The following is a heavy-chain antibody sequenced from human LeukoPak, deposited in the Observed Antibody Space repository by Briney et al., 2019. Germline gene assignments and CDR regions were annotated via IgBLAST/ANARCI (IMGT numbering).Heavy chain of an antibody. CDR2: ISGSGGST. D-gene: IGHD5-24*01. Sequence: PGGSLRLSCAASGFTFSNYGMNWVRQAPGKGLEWVSGISGSGGSTYSADSVKGRFIISRDNSKNMLYLQMNSLRAEDTAVYYCAKDLVDGYNSRNLCAFDIWGQGTMVTVSS. V-gene: IGHV3-23*01. CDR1: GFTFSNYG. J-gene: IGHJ3*02. CDR3: AKDLVDGYNSRNLCAFDI.